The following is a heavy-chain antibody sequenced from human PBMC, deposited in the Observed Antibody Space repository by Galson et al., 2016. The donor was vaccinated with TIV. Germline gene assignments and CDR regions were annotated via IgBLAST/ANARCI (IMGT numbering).Heavy chain of an antibody. J-gene: IGHJ6*02. CDR2: ISWNSGSI. CDR3: AKDARRGCSSANCYAYYYYYYNVDV. V-gene: IGHV3-9*01. Sequence: SLRLSCAVSGFSFDDYAMHWVRQAPGKGLEWVSGISWNSGSINYADSVKGRFTISRDSAKNSLYLQMNSLRAEDTALYYCAKDARRGCSSANCYAYYYYYYNVDVWGQGTTVTVSS. CDR1: GFSFDDYA. D-gene: IGHD2-2*01.